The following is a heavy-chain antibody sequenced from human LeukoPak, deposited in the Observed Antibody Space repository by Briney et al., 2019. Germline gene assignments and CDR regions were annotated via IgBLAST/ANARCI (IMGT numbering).Heavy chain of an antibody. V-gene: IGHV4-4*07. CDR1: GGSISSYY. Sequence: SQTLSLTCTVSGGSISSYYWSWIRQPAGKGLEWIWRIYTSGSTNYNPSLKSRVTMSVDTSKNQFSLKLSSVTAADTAVYYCRGYYYDSSGYYSVDYWGQGTLVTVSS. CDR3: RGYYYDSSGYYSVDY. J-gene: IGHJ4*02. D-gene: IGHD3-22*01. CDR2: IYTSGST.